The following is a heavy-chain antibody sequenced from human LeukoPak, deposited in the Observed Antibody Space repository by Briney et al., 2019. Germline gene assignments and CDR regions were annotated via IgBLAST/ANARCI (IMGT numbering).Heavy chain of an antibody. CDR1: GGSISSYY. CDR2: IYYSGST. V-gene: IGHV4-59*01. CDR3: ARGISYSSSPHFDY. J-gene: IGHJ4*02. Sequence: PSETLSLTCTVSGGSISSYYWSWIRQPPGQGLDWIGYIYYSGSTNYNPSLKSRVTISVDTSKNQFSLKLSSVTAADTAVYYCARGISYSSSPHFDYWGQGTLVTVSS. D-gene: IGHD6-6*01.